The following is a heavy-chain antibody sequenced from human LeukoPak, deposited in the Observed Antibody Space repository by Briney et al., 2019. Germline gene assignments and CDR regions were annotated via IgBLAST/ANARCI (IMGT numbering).Heavy chain of an antibody. CDR1: GGTFSSYA. V-gene: IGHV1-69*06. Sequence: SVKVSCTASGGTFSSYAISWVRQAPGQGLEWMGGIIPIFGTANYAQKFQGRVTITADKSTSTAYMELSSLRSEDTAVYYCARAEAAAHNLIFDYWGQGTLVTVSS. CDR2: IIPIFGTA. J-gene: IGHJ4*02. D-gene: IGHD6-13*01. CDR3: ARAEAAAHNLIFDY.